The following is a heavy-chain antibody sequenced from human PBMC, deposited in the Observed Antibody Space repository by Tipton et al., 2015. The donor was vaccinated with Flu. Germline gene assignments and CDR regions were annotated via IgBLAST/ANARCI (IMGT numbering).Heavy chain of an antibody. CDR3: ATSGWRDPRGSFDF. CDR2: IYTTGST. D-gene: IGHD5-24*01. V-gene: IGHV4-61*02. CDR1: GGSISSGSYY. J-gene: IGHJ4*02. Sequence: TLSLTCTVSGGSISSGSYYWSWIRQPAGKGLEWIGRIYTTGSTNYNPSLKSRVTISADTSKNKFSLELRSVTAADTAVYYCATSGWRDPRGSFDFWSQGTLVTVSS.